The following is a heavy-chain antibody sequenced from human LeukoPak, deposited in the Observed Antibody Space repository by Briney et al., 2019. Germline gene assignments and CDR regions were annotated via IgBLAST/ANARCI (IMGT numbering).Heavy chain of an antibody. CDR1: GGSFSGYY. V-gene: IGHV4-34*01. CDR3: ARGGYYYGSGSYYKGRMYYYYMDV. CDR2: INHSGST. J-gene: IGHJ6*03. D-gene: IGHD3-10*01. Sequence: SETLSPTCAVYGGSFSGYYWSWIRQPPGKGLEWIGEINHSGSTNYNPSLKSRVTISVDTSKNQFSLKLSSVTAADTAVYYCARGGYYYGSGSYYKGRMYYYYMDVWGKGTTVTVSS.